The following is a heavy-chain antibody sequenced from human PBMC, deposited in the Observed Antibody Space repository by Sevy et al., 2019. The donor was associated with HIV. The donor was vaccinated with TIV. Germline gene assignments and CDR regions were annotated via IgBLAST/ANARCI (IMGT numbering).Heavy chain of an antibody. CDR3: AKDQGYCSSTSCYSYY. Sequence: GGSLRLSCAASGFTFISYAMSWVRQAPGKGLEWVSAISGSGGRTYYADSVKGRFTISRDNSKNTLYLQMNSLRAEDTAVYHCAKDQGYCSSTSCYSYYWGQGTLVTVSS. CDR1: GFTFISYA. J-gene: IGHJ4*02. D-gene: IGHD2-2*01. CDR2: ISGSGGRT. V-gene: IGHV3-23*01.